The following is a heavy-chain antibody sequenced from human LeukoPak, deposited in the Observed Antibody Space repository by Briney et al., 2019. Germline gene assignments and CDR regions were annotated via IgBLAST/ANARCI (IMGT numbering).Heavy chain of an antibody. Sequence: PSETLSLTCAVYGGSFSGYYWSWICQPPGKGLEWIGEINHSGSTNYNPSLKSRVTISVDTSKNQFSLKLSSVTAADTAVYYCASGSLRTWLPWNAFDIWGQGTMVTVSS. V-gene: IGHV4-34*01. CDR3: ASGSLRTWLPWNAFDI. J-gene: IGHJ3*02. CDR1: GGSFSGYY. D-gene: IGHD5-12*01. CDR2: INHSGST.